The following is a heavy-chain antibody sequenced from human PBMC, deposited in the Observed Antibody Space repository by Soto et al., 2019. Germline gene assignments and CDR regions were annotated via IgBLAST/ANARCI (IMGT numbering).Heavy chain of an antibody. CDR3: ARDLGGDFWSGYYFQPNAFDI. V-gene: IGHV1-18*04. D-gene: IGHD3-3*01. Sequence: GASVKVSCKASGYTFTSYGISWVRQAPGQGLEWMGWISAYNGNTNYAQKLQGRVTMTTDTSTSTAYMELRSLRSDDTAVYYCARDLGGDFWSGYYFQPNAFDIWGQGTMVTV. CDR2: ISAYNGNT. CDR1: GYTFTSYG. J-gene: IGHJ3*02.